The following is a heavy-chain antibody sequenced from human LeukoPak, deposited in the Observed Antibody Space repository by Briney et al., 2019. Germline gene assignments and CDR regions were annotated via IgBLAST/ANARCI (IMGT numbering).Heavy chain of an antibody. J-gene: IGHJ4*02. CDR3: ARGGYSFDY. Sequence: GGSLRLSCAASGFSLSGYWMSWVRQAPGKGLEWVARLHANGDEKNFVGSVQGRFTVSRDNAKTSLYLQMNILRVEDTAVYYCARGGYSFDYLGQGTLVTVSS. CDR1: GFSLSGYW. D-gene: IGHD5-12*01. CDR2: LHANGDEK. V-gene: IGHV3-7*01.